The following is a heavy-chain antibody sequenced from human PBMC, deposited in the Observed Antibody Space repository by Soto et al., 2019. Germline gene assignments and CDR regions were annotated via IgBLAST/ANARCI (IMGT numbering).Heavy chain of an antibody. D-gene: IGHD5-12*01. Sequence: QVQLVESGGGVVQPGRSLRLSCAASGFTFSSYGMHWVRQAPGKGLEWVAVISYDGSNKYYADSVKGRFTISRDNSENTLYLQMNSLRAEDTAVYYCAKDRGYVDIVAESFDYWGQGTLVTVSS. J-gene: IGHJ4*02. CDR2: ISYDGSNK. V-gene: IGHV3-30*18. CDR3: AKDRGYVDIVAESFDY. CDR1: GFTFSSYG.